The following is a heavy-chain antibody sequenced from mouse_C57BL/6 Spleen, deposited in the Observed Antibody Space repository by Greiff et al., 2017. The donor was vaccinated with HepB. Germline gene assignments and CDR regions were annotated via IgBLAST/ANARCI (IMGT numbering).Heavy chain of an antibody. CDR3: ARPLIHDRRGFAY. J-gene: IGHJ3*01. CDR2: INPYNGDT. D-gene: IGHD1-2*01. CDR1: GYSFTGYF. Sequence: VQLQQSGPELVKPGDSVKISCKASGYSFTGYFMNWVMQSHGKSLEWIGRINPYNGDTFYNQKFKGKATLTVDKSSSTAYMQLSSLTSEDSAVYYCARPLIHDRRGFAYWGQGTLVTVSA. V-gene: IGHV1-20*01.